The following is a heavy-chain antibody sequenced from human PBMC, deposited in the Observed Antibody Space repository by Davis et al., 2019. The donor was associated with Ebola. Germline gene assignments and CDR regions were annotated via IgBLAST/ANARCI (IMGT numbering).Heavy chain of an antibody. Sequence: GESLKISCAASGFTFSSYSMNWVRQAPGKGLEWVSYISSSSSTIYYADSVKGRFTISRDNAKNSLYLQMNSLRDEDTAVYYCARQAGKRNYYDSSGYPYYFDYWGQGTLVTVSS. D-gene: IGHD3-22*01. V-gene: IGHV3-48*02. J-gene: IGHJ4*02. CDR1: GFTFSSYS. CDR2: ISSSSSTI. CDR3: ARQAGKRNYYDSSGYPYYFDY.